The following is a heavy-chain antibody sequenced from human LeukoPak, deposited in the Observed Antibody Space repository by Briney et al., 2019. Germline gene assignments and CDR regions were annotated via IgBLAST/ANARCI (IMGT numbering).Heavy chain of an antibody. Sequence: PSETLSLTCGVSGDSVSSSGWWTWVRQFPGKGLEWIGEIHHSGDTNYNPSLKSRVIISVDKSRNQFSLNLTSVTDADTAIYYCAKMIPATSDFFDYWGQGILVIVS. V-gene: IGHV4-4*02. CDR3: AKMIPATSDFFDY. CDR2: IHHSGDT. CDR1: GDSVSSSGW. J-gene: IGHJ4*02. D-gene: IGHD2-15*01.